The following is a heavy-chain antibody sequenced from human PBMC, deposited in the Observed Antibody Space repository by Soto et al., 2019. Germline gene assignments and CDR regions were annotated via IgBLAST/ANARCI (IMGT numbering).Heavy chain of an antibody. CDR2: IYYSGST. Sequence: SETLSLTCTVSGGSISSGDYYWSWIRQPPGKGLEWIGYIYYSGSTYYNPSLKSRVTISVDTSKNQFSLKLSSVTAADTAVYYCARERKYHDYGVGYWGQGTLVTVSS. J-gene: IGHJ4*02. D-gene: IGHD4-17*01. V-gene: IGHV4-30-4*01. CDR3: ARERKYHDYGVGY. CDR1: GGSISSGDYY.